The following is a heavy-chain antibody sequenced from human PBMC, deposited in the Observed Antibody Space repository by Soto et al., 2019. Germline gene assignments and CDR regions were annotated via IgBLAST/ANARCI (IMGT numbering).Heavy chain of an antibody. J-gene: IGHJ6*02. CDR3: ARDGGYGSGNYGLDV. CDR2: IWYDGSNK. Sequence: ESGGGVVQPGRSLRLSCAASGFTFSSYGMHWVRQAPGKGLEWVAVIWYDGSNKYYADSVKGRFTISRDNSKNTLYLQMNSLRAQDTAVYYCARDGGYGSGNYGLDVSGQGTTVTVSS. D-gene: IGHD3-10*01. V-gene: IGHV3-33*01. CDR1: GFTFSSYG.